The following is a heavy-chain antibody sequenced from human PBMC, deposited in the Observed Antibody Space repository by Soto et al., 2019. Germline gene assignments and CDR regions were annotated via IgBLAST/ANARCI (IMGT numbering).Heavy chain of an antibody. CDR1: GFPLSNYW. CDR2: IGSDGGGT. Sequence: PGGSLRLSCAASGFPLSNYWMHWVRQAPGEGLVWVSRIGSDGGGTTYADSVKGRFTISRDNAKNKLYLQMNSLRAEDTAVYYCKRVLDGSAGEFDYWGQGTLVTVSS. D-gene: IGHD3-10*01. V-gene: IGHV3-74*01. CDR3: KRVLDGSAGEFDY. J-gene: IGHJ4*02.